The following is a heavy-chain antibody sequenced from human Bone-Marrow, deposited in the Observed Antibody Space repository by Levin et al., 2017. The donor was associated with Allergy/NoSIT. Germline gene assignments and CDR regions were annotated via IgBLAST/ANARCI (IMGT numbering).Heavy chain of an antibody. D-gene: IGHD5-12*01. CDR1: GFSFSDYW. Sequence: KYGESLKISCKGSGFSFSDYWIAWVRQMPGKGLEWMGLIYSGYSETKYSPSFEGQVTLSVDKSINIAYLEWSSLKASDNAIYYCARTKWIRQPRDSWGRGTLVTVSS. V-gene: IGHV5-51*01. J-gene: IGHJ4*02. CDR2: IYSGYSET. CDR3: ARTKWIRQPRDS.